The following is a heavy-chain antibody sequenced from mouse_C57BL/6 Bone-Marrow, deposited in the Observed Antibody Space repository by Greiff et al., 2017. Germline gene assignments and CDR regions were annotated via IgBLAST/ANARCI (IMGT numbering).Heavy chain of an antibody. Sequence: EVKLVESGGGLVKPGGSLKLSCAASGFTFSSYAMSWVRQTPEKRLEWVATISDGGSYTYYPHNVKGRFTISRDDATNNLYLQMSHLKSEDTAMYYCARGSSYGYFDVWGTGTTVTVSS. J-gene: IGHJ1*03. CDR3: ARGSSYGYFDV. V-gene: IGHV5-4*03. CDR1: GFTFSSYA. CDR2: ISDGGSYT. D-gene: IGHD1-1*01.